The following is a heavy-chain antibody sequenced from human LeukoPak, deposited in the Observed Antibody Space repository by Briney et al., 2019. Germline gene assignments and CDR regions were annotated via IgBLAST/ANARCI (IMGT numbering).Heavy chain of an antibody. CDR1: GFTFSSYS. J-gene: IGHJ5*02. CDR3: AKDGFYYDFWSGRTNYWFDP. Sequence: GGSLRLSCAASGFTFSSYSMNWVRQAPGKGLEWVSSISSSSSYIYYADSVRGRFTISRDNSKNTLYLQMNSLRAEDTAVYYCAKDGFYYDFWSGRTNYWFDPWGQGTLVTVSS. CDR2: ISSSSSYI. D-gene: IGHD3-3*01. V-gene: IGHV3-21*01.